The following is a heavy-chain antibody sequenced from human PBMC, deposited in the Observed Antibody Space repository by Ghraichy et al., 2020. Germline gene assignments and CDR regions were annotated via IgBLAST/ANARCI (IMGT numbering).Heavy chain of an antibody. CDR3: ARADPYYYYSMDI. J-gene: IGHJ6*02. CDR1: GFTISSNY. V-gene: IGHV3-53*01. CDR2: IFSGGTT. Sequence: LTCAASGFTISSNYMSWVRQAPGKGLEWVSVIFSGGTTYYADIVEGRFTISRDNSKNTLYLHIDSLRAEDTAMYYCARADPYYYYSMDIWGQGTTVTVSS.